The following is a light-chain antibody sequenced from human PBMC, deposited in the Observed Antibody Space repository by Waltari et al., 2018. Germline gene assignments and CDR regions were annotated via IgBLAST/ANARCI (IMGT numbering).Light chain of an antibody. CDR1: QRVLYSSNNKNY. Sequence: DIVMTQSPDSLAVSLGERATINCKSSQRVLYSSNNKNYLAWYQQKPGQPPQLLIYWASTRESGVPDRFSGSESGTDFTLTISSRQAEDVAVYYCQQYYTTPRTFGQGTKVEIK. V-gene: IGKV4-1*01. CDR3: QQYYTTPRT. J-gene: IGKJ1*01. CDR2: WAS.